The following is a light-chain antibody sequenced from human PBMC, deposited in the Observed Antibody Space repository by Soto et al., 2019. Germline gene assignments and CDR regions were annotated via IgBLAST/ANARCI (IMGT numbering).Light chain of an antibody. CDR1: QGISSY. CDR3: QQYYSYPRT. Sequence: AIRMTQSPSSFSASTGDRVTITCRARQGISSYLAWYQQKPGKAPKLLIYAASTLQSGVPSRFSGSGSGTAFTLTISCLQSEDFATYYCQQYYSYPRTFGQGTKVEIK. CDR2: AAS. V-gene: IGKV1-8*01. J-gene: IGKJ1*01.